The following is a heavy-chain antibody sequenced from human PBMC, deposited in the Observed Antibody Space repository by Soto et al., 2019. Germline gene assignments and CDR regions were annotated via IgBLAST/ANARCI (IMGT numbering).Heavy chain of an antibody. Sequence: ASVKVSCKASGYTFTGYYMHWVRQAPGQGLEWMGWINPNSGGTNYAQKFQGRVTMTEDTSTDTAYMELSSLRSEDTAVYYCATDRVESSSWYDYGMDVWGQGTTVTVSS. CDR3: ATDRVESSSWYDYGMDV. V-gene: IGHV1-2*02. CDR1: GYTFTGYY. D-gene: IGHD6-13*01. CDR2: INPNSGGT. J-gene: IGHJ6*02.